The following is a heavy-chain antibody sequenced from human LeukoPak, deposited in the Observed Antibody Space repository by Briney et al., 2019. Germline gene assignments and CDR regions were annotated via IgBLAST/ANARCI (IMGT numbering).Heavy chain of an antibody. J-gene: IGHJ4*02. CDR2: FYYSGST. CDR3: ARAGAGGCSSTSCYWERYFDY. CDR1: GGSISSSSYY. D-gene: IGHD2-2*01. Sequence: PSETLSLTCTVSGGSISSSSYYWGWIRQPPGKGLEWIGSFYYSGSTYYNPSLKSRVTISVDTSKNQFSLKLRSVTAADTAVYYCARAGAGGCSSTSCYWERYFDYWGQGTLVTVSS. V-gene: IGHV4-39*07.